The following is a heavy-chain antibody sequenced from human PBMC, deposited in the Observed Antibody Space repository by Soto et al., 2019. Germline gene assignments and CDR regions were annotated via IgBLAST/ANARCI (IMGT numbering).Heavy chain of an antibody. Sequence: EVQLLESGGGLVQPGGSLRLSCAASGFTFSTYAMSWVRQAPRKGLEWVSAISGNGGDYTYYADSVKGRFTISRDNSKNTLYPQMNSLRAEDTAVYYCVPLCRYCSTTTPSWGQGTLVTVSS. V-gene: IGHV3-23*01. D-gene: IGHD2-2*01. J-gene: IGHJ4*02. CDR1: GFTFSTYA. CDR2: ISGNGGDYT. CDR3: VPLCRYCSTTTPS.